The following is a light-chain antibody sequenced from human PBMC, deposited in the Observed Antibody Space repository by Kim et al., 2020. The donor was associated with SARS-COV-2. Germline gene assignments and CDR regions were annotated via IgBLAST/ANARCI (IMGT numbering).Light chain of an antibody. J-gene: IGKJ1*01. CDR3: QQYNSYSKM. V-gene: IGKV1-5*03. Sequence: DIQMTQFPSTLSASVGDTVTITCRASQSIVGWLAWYPQKSGKAPKLLISKASNLEGGVPSRFSGSGSGTEFTLTISSLQPDDFATYYSQQYNSYSKMFGRGTKMDIK. CDR2: KAS. CDR1: QSIVGW.